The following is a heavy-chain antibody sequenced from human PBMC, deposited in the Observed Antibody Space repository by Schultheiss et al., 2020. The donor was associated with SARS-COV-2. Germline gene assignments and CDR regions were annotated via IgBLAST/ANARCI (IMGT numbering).Heavy chain of an antibody. CDR1: GGSISSGGYY. CDR2: IYYSGST. D-gene: IGHD3-10*01. Sequence: SQTLSLTCTVSGGSISSGGYYWSWIRQHPGKGLEWIGYIYYSGSTYYNPSLKSRVTISVDTSKNQFSLKLSSVTAADTAVYYCARGNRDYGSGSYYNWFDPWGQGTLVTVSS. CDR3: ARGNRDYGSGSYYNWFDP. J-gene: IGHJ5*02. V-gene: IGHV4-30-4*08.